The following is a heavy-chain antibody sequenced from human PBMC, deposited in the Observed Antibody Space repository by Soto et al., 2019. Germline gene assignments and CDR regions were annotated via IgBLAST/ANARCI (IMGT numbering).Heavy chain of an antibody. CDR3: AIGTI. D-gene: IGHD3-3*01. Sequence: EVQVVESGGGLVQPGGSLRLSCVVSGFTFSSYWLHWVRQAPGKGLVCVAWINGVGSRTENADSVKGRFTISRENAKYMLYLKMNGRRDEDTAVYYCAIGTIRGQGTLVTVSS. V-gene: IGHV3-74*01. CDR2: INGVGSRT. J-gene: IGHJ4*02. CDR1: GFTFSSYW.